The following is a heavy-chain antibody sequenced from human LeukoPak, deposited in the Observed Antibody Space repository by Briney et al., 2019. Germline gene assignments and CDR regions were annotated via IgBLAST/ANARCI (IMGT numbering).Heavy chain of an antibody. V-gene: IGHV4-38-2*02. Sequence: SETLSLTCTVSGYSISSGYYWGWIRQPPGKGLEWIGSIYHSGSTYYNPSPKSRVTISVDTSKNQFSLKLSSVTAADTAVYYCAREYSGSYYDYWGQGTLVTVSS. CDR3: AREYSGSYYDY. J-gene: IGHJ4*02. D-gene: IGHD1-26*01. CDR1: GYSISSGYY. CDR2: IYHSGST.